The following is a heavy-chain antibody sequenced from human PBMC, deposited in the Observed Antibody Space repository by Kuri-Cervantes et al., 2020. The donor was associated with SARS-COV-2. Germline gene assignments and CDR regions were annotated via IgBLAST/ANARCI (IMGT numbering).Heavy chain of an antibody. CDR3: AREAGYYDMLLTPSYYYYYYGMDV. D-gene: IGHD3-9*01. J-gene: IGHJ6*02. V-gene: IGHV1-69*13. Sequence: SVKVSCKASGGTFSSYAISWVRQAPGQGLEWMGGIIPIFGTANYAQKFQGRVTITADESTSTAYMELSSLRSDDTAVYYCAREAGYYDMLLTPSYYYYYYGMDVWGQGTTVTVSS. CDR1: GGTFSSYA. CDR2: IIPIFGTA.